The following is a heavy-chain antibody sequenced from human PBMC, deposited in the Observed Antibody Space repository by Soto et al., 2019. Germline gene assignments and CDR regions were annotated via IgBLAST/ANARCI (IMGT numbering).Heavy chain of an antibody. V-gene: IGHV3-23*01. D-gene: IGHD6-13*01. CDR2: LSGNRRSI. J-gene: IGHJ4*02. CDR1: GFTFSSYA. Sequence: EVQLLESGGGLVQPGGSLRLSCAASGFTFSSYAMTWVRQAPGEGLEWVSALSGNRRSIFLADSVKGRFTISRDNSKNALYLQMNSLRAEDTAMYYCAKASTVSWGVFDYWGQGALITVSS. CDR3: AKASTVSWGVFDY.